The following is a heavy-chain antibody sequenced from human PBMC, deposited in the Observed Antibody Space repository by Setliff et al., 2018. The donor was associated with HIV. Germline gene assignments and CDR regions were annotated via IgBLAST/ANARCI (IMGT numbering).Heavy chain of an antibody. CDR3: AKSLSPGDYYNFLSGYSPFDY. J-gene: IGHJ4*02. V-gene: IGHV3-9*01. CDR2: ISWNSGSI. CDR1: GFNFNDYA. Sequence: SLKISCAASGFNFNDYAMHWVRQAPGEGLEWVSGISWNSGSIGYADSIKGRFTISRDNAKSSLFLQMKSLRVEDTALYYCAKSLSPGDYYNFLSGYSPFDYWGQGTRVTV. D-gene: IGHD3-3*01.